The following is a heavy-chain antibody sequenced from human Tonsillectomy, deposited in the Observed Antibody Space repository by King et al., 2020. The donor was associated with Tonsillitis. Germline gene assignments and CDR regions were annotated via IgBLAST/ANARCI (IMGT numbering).Heavy chain of an antibody. Sequence: ITLKESGPTLVKPTQTLTLTCTFSGFSLSTLGVGVGWIRQPPGKALEWLALIYWDDDKRYSPSLKSRLTITKDTSKNQEVLTMTNMDPVDTATYYCARLYCSSTSCPPLYYYYYYGMDVWGQGTTVTVSS. CDR3: ARLYCSSTSCPPLYYYYYYGMDV. CDR2: IYWDDDK. V-gene: IGHV2-5*02. CDR1: GFSLSTLGVG. J-gene: IGHJ6*02. D-gene: IGHD2-2*01.